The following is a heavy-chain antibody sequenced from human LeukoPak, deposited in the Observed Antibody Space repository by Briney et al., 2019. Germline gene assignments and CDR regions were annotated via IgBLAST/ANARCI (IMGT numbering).Heavy chain of an antibody. J-gene: IGHJ4*02. CDR1: GVSLIGYY. V-gene: IGHV4-34*01. CDR3: ARGHCGGDCYSGYYFDY. Sequence: PSETLSLTCAVYGVSLIGYYWSWIRQPPGKGLEWIGEINHSGSTNYNPSLKSRVTISVDTSKNQFSLKLSSVTAADTAVYYCARGHCGGDCYSGYYFDYWGQGTLVTVSS. CDR2: INHSGST. D-gene: IGHD2-21*02.